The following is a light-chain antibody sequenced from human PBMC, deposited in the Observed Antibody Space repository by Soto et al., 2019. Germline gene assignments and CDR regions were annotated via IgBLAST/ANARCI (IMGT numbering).Light chain of an antibody. CDR3: SSFASSNTWV. Sequence: QSALTQPPSASGSPGQSVTISCTGTSSDVGAYNYVSWYQQHAGKAPKLVIYEVTKRPSGVPDRFSGSKSANTASLTVSGXXAEDEAXXYCSSFASSNTWVFGGGTKLTVL. CDR1: SSDVGAYNY. V-gene: IGLV2-8*01. J-gene: IGLJ3*02. CDR2: EVT.